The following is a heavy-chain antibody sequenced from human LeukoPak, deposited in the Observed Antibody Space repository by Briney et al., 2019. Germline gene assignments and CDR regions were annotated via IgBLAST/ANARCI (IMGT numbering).Heavy chain of an antibody. J-gene: IGHJ6*03. CDR1: GGSINNDY. CDR2: IYTSGST. D-gene: IGHD2-2*03. V-gene: IGHV4-4*07. Sequence: SETLSLTCTVSGGSINNDYWSWIRQPAGKGLEWIGRIYTSGSTNYNPSLKSRVTMSVDTSKNQFSLKLSSVTAADTAVYYCARVLMDNYYYYMDVWGKGTTVTISS. CDR3: ARVLMDNYYYYMDV.